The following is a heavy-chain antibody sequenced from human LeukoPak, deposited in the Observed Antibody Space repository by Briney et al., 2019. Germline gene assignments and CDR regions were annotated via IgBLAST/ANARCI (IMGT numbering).Heavy chain of an antibody. D-gene: IGHD2-2*01. CDR2: ISAYNGNT. CDR1: GYTFTSYG. V-gene: IGHV1-18*01. Sequence: ASVKVSCKASGYTFTSYGISWVRQAPGQGLEWMGWISAYNGNTNYAQKLQGRVTMTTDTSTSTAYMELRSLRSDDTAVYYCAREEDSYPAAMFTPDYWGQGTLVTVSS. J-gene: IGHJ4*02. CDR3: AREEDSYPAAMFTPDY.